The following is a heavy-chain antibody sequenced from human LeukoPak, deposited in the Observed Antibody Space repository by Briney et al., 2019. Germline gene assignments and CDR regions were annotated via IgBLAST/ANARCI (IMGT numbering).Heavy chain of an antibody. D-gene: IGHD2-2*01. CDR1: GFAFSSCA. Sequence: GGSLRLSCAASGFAFSSCAMSWVRQAPGKGLEWVSGISGSAGSTNYADFVKGRFTISRDNAKNSLYLQMNSLRAEDTAVYYCAKHWSYCSTTSCFFNYYYYYMDVWGKGTTVTVSS. CDR3: AKHWSYCSTTSCFFNYYYYYMDV. J-gene: IGHJ6*03. CDR2: ISGSAGST. V-gene: IGHV3-23*01.